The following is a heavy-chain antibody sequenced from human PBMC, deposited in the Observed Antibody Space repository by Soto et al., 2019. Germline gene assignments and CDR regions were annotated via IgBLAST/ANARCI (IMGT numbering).Heavy chain of an antibody. J-gene: IGHJ4*02. CDR2: IWYDGSNK. V-gene: IGHV3-33*01. Sequence: QVQLVESGGGVVQPGRSLRLSCAASGFTFSSYGMHWVRQAPGKGLEWVAVIWYDGSNKYYADSVKGRFTISRDNSKNPLYLQMNSLRAEDTAVYYCARDLVAGQGLIDYWGQGTLVTVSS. D-gene: IGHD2-15*01. CDR1: GFTFSSYG. CDR3: ARDLVAGQGLIDY.